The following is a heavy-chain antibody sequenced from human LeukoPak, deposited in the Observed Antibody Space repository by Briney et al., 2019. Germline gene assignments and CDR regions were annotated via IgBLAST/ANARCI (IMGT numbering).Heavy chain of an antibody. Sequence: SETLSLTCAVYGGSSSGYYWSWIRQPPGKGLEWIGEINHSGSTNYNPSLKSRVTISVDTSKNQFSLKLSSVTAADTAVYYCARNVVVIAIGGIDYWGQGTLVTVSS. V-gene: IGHV4-34*01. J-gene: IGHJ4*02. D-gene: IGHD2-21*01. CDR3: ARNVVVIAIGGIDY. CDR2: INHSGST. CDR1: GGSSSGYY.